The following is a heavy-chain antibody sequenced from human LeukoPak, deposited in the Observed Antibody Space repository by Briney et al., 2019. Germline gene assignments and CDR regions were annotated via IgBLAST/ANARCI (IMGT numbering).Heavy chain of an antibody. CDR2: IKQDGSEK. V-gene: IGHV3-7*01. J-gene: IGHJ4*02. CDR3: ARDRPIYSSGWFYYFDY. CDR1: GFTFSSYW. Sequence: GGSLRLSCAASGFTFSSYWMSWVRQAPGKGLEWVANIKQDGSEKYYVDSVKGRFTISRDNVKNSLYLQMNSLRAEDTAVYYCARDRPIYSSGWFYYFDYWGQGTLVTVSS. D-gene: IGHD6-19*01.